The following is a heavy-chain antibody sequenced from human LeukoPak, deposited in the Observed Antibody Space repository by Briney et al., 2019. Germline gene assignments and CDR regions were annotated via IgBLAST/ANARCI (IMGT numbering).Heavy chain of an antibody. V-gene: IGHV3-23*01. CDR3: ARRYFDY. J-gene: IGHJ4*02. Sequence: SGGSLRLSCAASGFTFNNYAMNWVRQAPGKGLEWVSVISGSGGTTYYADSVKGRFTISRDSSKNTLYLQMNSLRAEDTAIYYCARRYFDYWGQGTLVTVSS. CDR2: ISGSGGTT. CDR1: GFTFNNYA.